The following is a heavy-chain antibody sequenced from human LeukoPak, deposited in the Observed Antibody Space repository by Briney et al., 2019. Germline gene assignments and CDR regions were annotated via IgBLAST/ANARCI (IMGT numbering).Heavy chain of an antibody. J-gene: IGHJ4*02. CDR1: AFTFSSYG. D-gene: IGHD6-13*01. CDR2: ISDNGRNK. V-gene: IGHV3-30*18. CDR3: AKDRRSSWCIDY. Sequence: PGGSLRLSCAASAFTFSSYGMHWVRQAPGKGLEGVAAISDNGRNKYYADSVRGRFTISRDDSKNTLHLQMNSLRGEDTALYYCAKDRRSSWCIDYWGQGTLVTVS.